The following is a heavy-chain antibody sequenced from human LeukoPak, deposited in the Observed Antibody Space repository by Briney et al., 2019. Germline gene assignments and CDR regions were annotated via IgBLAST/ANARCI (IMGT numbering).Heavy chain of an antibody. D-gene: IGHD4-17*01. J-gene: IGHJ4*02. CDR3: ARVRDGDYYDY. CDR2: IDSNGGGA. V-gene: IGHV3-74*03. CDR1: GFXFNIYW. Sequence: GGSLRLSCATSGFXFNIYWIQWVRQVPGKGLVWVSRIDSNGGGATYADSVKGRFTISRDNSKNTLYLQMNSLRADDTAVYYCARVRDGDYYDYWGQGTQVTVSS.